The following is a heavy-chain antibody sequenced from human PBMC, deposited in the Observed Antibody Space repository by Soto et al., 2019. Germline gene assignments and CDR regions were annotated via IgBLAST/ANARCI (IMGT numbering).Heavy chain of an antibody. CDR1: GFIVSSNQ. J-gene: IGHJ4*02. V-gene: IGHV3-53*01. D-gene: IGHD3-3*01. CDR3: VRGPSDHKLRLVEWPYGDY. Sequence: EVQLVESGGGLIQPGGSLRLSCVASGFIVSSNQMSWVRQAPGKGLEWVSVTYSGHTTYYADSVEGRFTISRDDSKNTLYLKMNSLGVEDTAVYYCVRGPSDHKLRLVEWPYGDYWGQGALVTVSS. CDR2: TYSGHTT.